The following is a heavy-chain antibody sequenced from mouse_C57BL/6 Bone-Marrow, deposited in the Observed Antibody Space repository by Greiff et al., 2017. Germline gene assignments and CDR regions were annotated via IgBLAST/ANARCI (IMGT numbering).Heavy chain of an antibody. CDR1: GFTFSSYA. CDR3: TRVGRYYGRWYFDV. V-gene: IGHV5-9-1*02. D-gene: IGHD1-1*01. J-gene: IGHJ1*03. CDR2: ISSGGDYI. Sequence: EVKLMESGEGLVKPGGSLKLSCAASGFTFSSYAMSWVRQTPEKRLEWVAYISSGGDYIYYADTVKGRFTISRDNARNTLYLQMSSLKSEDTAMYYCTRVGRYYGRWYFDVWGTGTTVTVSS.